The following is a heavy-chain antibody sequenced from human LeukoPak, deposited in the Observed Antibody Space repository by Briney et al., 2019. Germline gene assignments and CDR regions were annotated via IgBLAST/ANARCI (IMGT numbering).Heavy chain of an antibody. V-gene: IGHV4-34*01. D-gene: IGHD6-19*01. J-gene: IGHJ3*02. CDR2: INHSGST. Sequence: PSETLSLTCAIYGGSFNGYYWGWIRQPPGKGLEWIGEINHSGSTNYNPSLKSRVTISVDTSKNQFSLKLSSVTAADTAVYYCARPRGIAVARRAFDIWGQGTMVTVSS. CDR1: GGSFNGYY. CDR3: ARPRGIAVARRAFDI.